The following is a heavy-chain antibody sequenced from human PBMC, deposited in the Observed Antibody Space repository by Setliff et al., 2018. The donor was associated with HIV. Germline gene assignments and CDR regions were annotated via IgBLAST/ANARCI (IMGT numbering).Heavy chain of an antibody. Sequence: SETLSLTCTASGGSISSSSSYWGWIRQSPGKGLEWIGSIYHSGNTYYNPSLKSRVTISVDTSKNQFSLKLSSVTAADTAVYFCASQGIALREHDYWGQGTLVTVSS. D-gene: IGHD6-13*01. CDR3: ASQGIALREHDY. V-gene: IGHV4-39*01. CDR1: GGSISSSSSY. J-gene: IGHJ4*02. CDR2: IYHSGNT.